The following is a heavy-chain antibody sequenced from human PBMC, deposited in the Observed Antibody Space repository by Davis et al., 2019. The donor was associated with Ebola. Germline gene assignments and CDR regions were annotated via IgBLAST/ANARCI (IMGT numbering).Heavy chain of an antibody. CDR1: GKSFTSHW. D-gene: IGHD1-1*01. Sequence: GESLKISCKDSGKSFTSHWIGWVRQMPGKGLEWMGIIYTGDSDTRYSPSFRGQVTISADRSIKTAFLQWSSLKASDTAMYYCASLRRTITGMDDGFDIWGQGTMVTVSS. V-gene: IGHV5-51*01. CDR2: IYTGDSDT. J-gene: IGHJ3*02. CDR3: ASLRRTITGMDDGFDI.